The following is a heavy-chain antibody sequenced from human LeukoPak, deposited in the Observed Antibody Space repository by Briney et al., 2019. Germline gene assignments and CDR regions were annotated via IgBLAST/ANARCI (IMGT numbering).Heavy chain of an antibody. CDR3: ARARSRNYGVDY. V-gene: IGHV3-53*05. Sequence: GGSLRLSCAASGFTVSSNYMSWVRQAPGKGLEWVSVIYSGGSTYYADSVKGRFTISRDNSKNTLYLQMNSLRAEDTAVYYCARARSRNYGVDYWGQGTLVTVSS. D-gene: IGHD1-7*01. J-gene: IGHJ4*02. CDR2: IYSGGST. CDR1: GFTVSSNY.